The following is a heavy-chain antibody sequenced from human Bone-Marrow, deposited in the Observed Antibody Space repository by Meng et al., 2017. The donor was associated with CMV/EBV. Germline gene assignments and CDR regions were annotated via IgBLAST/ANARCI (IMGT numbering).Heavy chain of an antibody. V-gene: IGHV4-39*07. CDR2: IYYSGST. Sequence: SETLSLTCTVSGGSISSSSYYWGWIRQPPGKGLEWIGSIYYSGSTYYNPSLKSRVTISVDTSKNQFSLKLSSVTAADTAVYYCASHRRIAAAIILWGQGTLVTVSS. J-gene: IGHJ4*02. D-gene: IGHD6-13*01. CDR3: ASHRRIAAAIIL. CDR1: GGSISSSSYY.